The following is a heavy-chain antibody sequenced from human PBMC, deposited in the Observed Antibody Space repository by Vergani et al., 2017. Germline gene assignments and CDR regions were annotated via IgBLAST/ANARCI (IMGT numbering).Heavy chain of an antibody. D-gene: IGHD6-19*01. V-gene: IGHV4-34*01. CDR2: INHSGST. Sequence: QVQLQPWGAGLLKPSETLSLTCAVYVGSFSVYYWTWIRQPPGKGLEWMGEINHSGSTNYNPSLNSRITISVATSKNQFSLKLSSVTAADTAVYYCARASGWYAGFDYWGQGTLVTVSS. CDR1: VGSFSVYY. J-gene: IGHJ4*02. CDR3: ARASGWYAGFDY.